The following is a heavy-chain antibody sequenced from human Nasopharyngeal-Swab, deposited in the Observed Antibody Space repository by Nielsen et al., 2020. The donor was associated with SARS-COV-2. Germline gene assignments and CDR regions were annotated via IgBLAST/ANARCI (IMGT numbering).Heavy chain of an antibody. D-gene: IGHD3-22*01. CDR1: GGSISSTSYY. J-gene: IGHJ4*02. CDR3: AKSRIDMIVVALFDY. Sequence: SETLSLTCTVSGGSISSTSYYWGWIRQPPGKGLQWLGIIYYRGSTYYNPAPKSRVTISVDTSKNQFFLKLNSVTAADTAVYYCAKSRIDMIVVALFDYWGQGTLVTVSS. V-gene: IGHV4-39*01. CDR2: IYYRGST.